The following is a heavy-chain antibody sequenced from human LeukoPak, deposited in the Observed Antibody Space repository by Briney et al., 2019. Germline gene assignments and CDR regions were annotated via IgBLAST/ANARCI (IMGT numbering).Heavy chain of an antibody. CDR1: GFTFSSYA. Sequence: GGSLRLSCAASGFTFSSYAMHWVRQAPGKGLEWVAVISYDGSNKYYADSVKGRFTISRDNSKNTLYLQMNSLRAEDTAVYYCAREFGGSAYFDYWGQGTLVTVSS. CDR3: AREFGGSAYFDY. V-gene: IGHV3-30*04. D-gene: IGHD1-26*01. CDR2: ISYDGSNK. J-gene: IGHJ4*02.